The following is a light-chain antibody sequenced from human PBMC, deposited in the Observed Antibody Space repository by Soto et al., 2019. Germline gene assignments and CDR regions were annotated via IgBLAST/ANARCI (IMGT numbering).Light chain of an antibody. V-gene: IGKV3-20*01. J-gene: IGKJ2*01. CDR1: QSVSSGN. CDR2: DAS. CDR3: QQYGSSPYT. Sequence: EIVLTQSPGTLSLSPGERATLSCRASQSVSSGNLAWYQQKPGQAPRLLIYDASSRATGIPDIFSGSGSGTDFTLTISRLEPEDFAVYYCQQYGSSPYTFGQGTKLEIK.